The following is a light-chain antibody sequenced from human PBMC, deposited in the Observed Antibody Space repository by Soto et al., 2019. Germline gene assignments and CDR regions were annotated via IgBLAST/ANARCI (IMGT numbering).Light chain of an antibody. J-gene: IGLJ1*01. V-gene: IGLV2-11*01. CDR2: DVS. Sequence: QSVLTQPRSVSGSPGQSVTISCTGTSSDVGVYNYVSWYQQYPGKAPKIMIYDVSKRPSGVPDRFSGSKSDNTASLTISGPQAEDEADYYCCSYAGSYTFVFGIGTKLTVL. CDR3: CSYAGSYTFV. CDR1: SSDVGVYNY.